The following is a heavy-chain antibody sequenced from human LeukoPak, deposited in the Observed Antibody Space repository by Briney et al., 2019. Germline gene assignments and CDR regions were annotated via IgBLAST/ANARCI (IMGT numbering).Heavy chain of an antibody. D-gene: IGHD6-13*01. CDR1: GFTFGDYA. CDR2: IRSKDFGGTT. J-gene: IGHJ4*02. V-gene: IGHV3-49*04. Sequence: PGRSLRLSCAASGFTFGDYAVTWVRQAPGKGLEWVGFIRSKDFGGTTEYAASVEGRFSISRDDSKSFAYLQMRGLKTEDTAVYCCTRGASGYSASWIEGWGQGTLVTVST. CDR3: TRGASGYSASWIEG.